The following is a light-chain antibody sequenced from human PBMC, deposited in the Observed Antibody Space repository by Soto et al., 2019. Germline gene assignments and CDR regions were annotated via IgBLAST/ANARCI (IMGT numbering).Light chain of an antibody. CDR2: SNN. V-gene: IGLV1-44*01. J-gene: IGLJ2*01. CDR3: EAWDDSLNGPV. Sequence: QSVLTQPPSASGTPGQRVTISCSGSSSNIGSNTVHWYQQLPGTAPKLLIYSNNQWPSGVPDRFSGSKSGTSASLAISGLQSEDEADYYCEAWDDSLNGPVFGGGTKVTVL. CDR1: SSNIGSNT.